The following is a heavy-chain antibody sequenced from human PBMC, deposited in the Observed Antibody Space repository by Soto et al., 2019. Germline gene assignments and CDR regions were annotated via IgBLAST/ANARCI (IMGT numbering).Heavy chain of an antibody. CDR2: INSDGSST. CDR3: KTAGRCFTYFQL. D-gene: IGHD6-19*01. J-gene: IGHJ2*01. CDR1: GFTFSSYW. V-gene: IGHV3-74*01. Sequence: EVQLVESGGGLVQPGGSLRLSFAASGFTFSSYWMHWVRQAPGKGLVWVSRINSDGSSTSYADSVKGRFTISRDNAQHTLYLYPTRLTSDLQILNQSKTAGRCFTYFQLRGSGPQVTVS.